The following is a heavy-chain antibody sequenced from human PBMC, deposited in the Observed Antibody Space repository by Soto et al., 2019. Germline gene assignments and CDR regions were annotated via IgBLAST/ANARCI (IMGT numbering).Heavy chain of an antibody. CDR2: ISSSSYT. J-gene: IGHJ6*03. CDR3: ARGYSSSWYSMDV. Sequence: QVQLVESGGGLVKPGGSLRLSCAASGFTFSDYYMSWIRQAPGKGLEWVSYISSSSYTNYADSVKGRLTISSDNGKNSLYLQMNSLRAEDTAVYYCARGYSSSWYSMDVWGQGTTVTVSS. CDR1: GFTFSDYY. D-gene: IGHD6-13*01. V-gene: IGHV3-11*06.